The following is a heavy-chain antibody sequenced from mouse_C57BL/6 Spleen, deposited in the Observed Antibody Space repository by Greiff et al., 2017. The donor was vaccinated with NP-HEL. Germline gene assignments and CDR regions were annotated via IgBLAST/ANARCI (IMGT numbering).Heavy chain of an antibody. Sequence: QVQLKQPGAELVKPGASVKMSCKASGYTFTSYWITWVKQRPGQGLEWIGDIYPGSGSTNYNEKFKSKATLTVDTSSSTAYMQLSSLTSEDSAVYYCARNWSWYFDVWGTGTTVTVSS. CDR2: IYPGSGST. CDR3: ARNWSWYFDV. J-gene: IGHJ1*03. CDR1: GYTFTSYW. D-gene: IGHD4-1*01. V-gene: IGHV1-55*01.